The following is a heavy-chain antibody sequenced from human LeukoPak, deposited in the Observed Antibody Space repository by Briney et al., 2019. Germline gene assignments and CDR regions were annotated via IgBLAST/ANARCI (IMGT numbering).Heavy chain of an antibody. CDR3: AVVDTAMDPFDY. D-gene: IGHD5-18*01. CDR2: MNPNSGNT. Sequence: ASVKVSCKASGYTFTSYDINWVRQATGQGLEWMGWMNPNSGNTGYAQKFQGRVTITRDTSISTAYMELSRLRSDDTAVYYCAVVDTAMDPFDYWGQGTLVTVSS. J-gene: IGHJ4*02. V-gene: IGHV1-8*03. CDR1: GYTFTSYD.